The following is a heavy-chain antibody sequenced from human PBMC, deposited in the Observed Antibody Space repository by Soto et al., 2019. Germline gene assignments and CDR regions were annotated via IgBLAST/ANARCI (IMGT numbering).Heavy chain of an antibody. V-gene: IGHV3-23*01. J-gene: IGHJ3*02. CDR1: GFIFTNYA. CDR2: IGGRGNSA. Sequence: PVGSLRLSCAASGFIFTNYAMNWVRQAPGKGLEWVSVIGGRGNSAYYADSVQGRFTISRDNSKNTLSLQMSSLTADDTAIYYCVREGRGSFDIWGQGTMVTVSS. D-gene: IGHD5-12*01. CDR3: VREGRGSFDI.